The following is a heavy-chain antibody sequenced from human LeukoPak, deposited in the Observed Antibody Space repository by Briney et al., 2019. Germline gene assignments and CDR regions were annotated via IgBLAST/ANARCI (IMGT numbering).Heavy chain of an antibody. CDR1: GGTFISYA. J-gene: IGHJ3*02. D-gene: IGHD2-2*01. CDR2: IIPIFGTA. Sequence: ASVKVSCKASGGTFISYAISWVRQAPGQGLEWMGGIIPIFGTANYAQKFQGRITITADESTSTAYMELSSLRSEDTAVYYCARGGLRYCSSTSCYADAFDIWGQGTMVTVSS. CDR3: ARGGLRYCSSTSCYADAFDI. V-gene: IGHV1-69*13.